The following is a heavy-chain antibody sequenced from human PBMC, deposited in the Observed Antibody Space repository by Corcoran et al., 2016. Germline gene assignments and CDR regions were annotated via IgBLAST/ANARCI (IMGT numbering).Heavy chain of an antibody. CDR3: ARERRSGCSGGRCRSGMDV. Sequence: QVQLVQSGAEVKKPGASVKVSCKASGYTFTGYYMHWVRQAPGQGLEWMGWINPNSGGTNYAQKFQGWVTMTRDTSISTAYMELSRLRSDDTAVYYCARERRSGCSGGRCRSGMDVWGQGTTVTVSS. CDR1: GYTFTGYY. V-gene: IGHV1-2*04. CDR2: INPNSGGT. D-gene: IGHD2-15*01. J-gene: IGHJ6*02.